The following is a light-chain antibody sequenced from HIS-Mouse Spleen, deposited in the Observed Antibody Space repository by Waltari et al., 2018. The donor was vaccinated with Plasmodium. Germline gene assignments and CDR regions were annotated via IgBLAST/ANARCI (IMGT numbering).Light chain of an antibody. CDR3: QQSHT. J-gene: IGKJ2*01. Sequence: DIPMTQSPSSLSASVGDRVTITCRASQSISSYLNWYQQKPGKAPKLLIYAASSLQSGVPSRFSGSGSGTDFTLTISSLQPEDFATYYCQQSHTFGQGTKLEIK. CDR2: AAS. V-gene: IGKV1-39*01. CDR1: QSISSY.